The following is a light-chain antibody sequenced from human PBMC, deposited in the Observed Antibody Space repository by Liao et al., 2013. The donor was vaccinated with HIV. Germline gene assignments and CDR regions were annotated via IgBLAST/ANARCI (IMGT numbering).Light chain of an antibody. J-gene: IGLJ2*01. CDR3: QVWDSSSDHPGVV. V-gene: IGLV3-25*02. CDR2: KDS. CDR1: ALPKQY. Sequence: SYELTQPPSVSVSPGQTARITCSGDALPKQYAYWYQQKPGQAPVLVIYKDSERPSGIPERFSGSNSGNTATLTISRVEAGDEADYYCQVWDSSSDHPGVVFGGGTKLTVL.